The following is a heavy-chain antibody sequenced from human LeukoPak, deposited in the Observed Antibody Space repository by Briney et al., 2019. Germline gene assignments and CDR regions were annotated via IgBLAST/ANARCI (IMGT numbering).Heavy chain of an antibody. J-gene: IGHJ3*02. CDR3: ARRYYYDSSGYYYGPFDI. CDR1: GGTFSSYA. V-gene: IGHV1-69*01. D-gene: IGHD3-22*01. CDR2: IIPIFGTA. Sequence: ASVKVSCKASGGTFSSYAISWVRQAPGQGLEWMGGIIPIFGTANYAQKFQGRVTITADESTSTVYMELSSLRSEDTAVYYCARRYYYDSSGYYYGPFDIWGQGTMVTVSS.